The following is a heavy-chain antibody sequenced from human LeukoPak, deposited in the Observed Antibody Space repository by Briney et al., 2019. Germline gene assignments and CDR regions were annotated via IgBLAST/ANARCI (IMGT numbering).Heavy chain of an antibody. Sequence: GGSLRLSCTASGFTFGDYVMTWVRQAPGKGLQWVSAVAGSGFSKYYTDSVRGRFIISRDNSQSTLYLQMNNLRVEDTATYYCADSSGYYERLDQWGPGTLVTVSS. J-gene: IGHJ4*02. D-gene: IGHD3-22*01. CDR3: ADSSGYYERLDQ. V-gene: IGHV3-23*01. CDR2: VAGSGFSK. CDR1: GFTFGDYV.